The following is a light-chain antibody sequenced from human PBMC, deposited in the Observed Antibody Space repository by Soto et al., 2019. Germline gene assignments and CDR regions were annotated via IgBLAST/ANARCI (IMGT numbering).Light chain of an antibody. CDR1: QSISGW. V-gene: IGKV1-5*03. J-gene: IGKJ1*01. Sequence: DIQMTQSPSTLSASVGDRVTITCRASQSISGWLAWYQQKPGKAPKLPIYKASNLETGVPSRFSGSGSGTESALTTSSLQPDDFATYYCQQYNTYSPWTFGQGTKVYFK. CDR3: QQYNTYSPWT. CDR2: KAS.